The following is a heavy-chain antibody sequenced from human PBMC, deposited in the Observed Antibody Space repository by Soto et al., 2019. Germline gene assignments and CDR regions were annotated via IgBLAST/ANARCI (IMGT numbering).Heavy chain of an antibody. Sequence: PGASLRLSCAPSGFTFSSYAMHSVRQDPGKGLEWVAVISYDGSNKYYADSVKGRFTISRDNSKNTLYLQMNSLRAEDTAVYYCASRDSSGWYKDYYYGMDVWGEGTTVTGSS. J-gene: IGHJ6*04. V-gene: IGHV3-30-3*01. CDR2: ISYDGSNK. CDR1: GFTFSSYA. CDR3: ASRDSSGWYKDYYYGMDV. D-gene: IGHD6-19*01.